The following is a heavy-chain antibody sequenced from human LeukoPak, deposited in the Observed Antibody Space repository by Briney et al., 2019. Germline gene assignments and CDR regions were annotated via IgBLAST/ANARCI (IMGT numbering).Heavy chain of an antibody. J-gene: IGHJ6*03. CDR1: GFTFSSYW. Sequence: PGGSLRLSCAASGFTFSSYWMSWVRQAPGKGLEWVANIKQDGSEKYYVDSVKGRSTISRDNAKNSLYLQMNSLRAEDTAVYYCARLVVTVVGVRAYYYYYYMDVWGKGTTVTVSS. CDR2: IKQDGSEK. D-gene: IGHD2-15*01. V-gene: IGHV3-7*01. CDR3: ARLVVTVVGVRAYYYYYYMDV.